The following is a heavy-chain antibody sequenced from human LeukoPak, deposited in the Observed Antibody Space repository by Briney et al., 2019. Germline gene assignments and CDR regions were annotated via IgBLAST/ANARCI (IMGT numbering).Heavy chain of an antibody. CDR3: ARVNYYDSSGYEDWWFDP. D-gene: IGHD3-22*01. J-gene: IGHJ5*02. V-gene: IGHV4-34*01. CDR2: INHSGST. CDR1: VGSFSAYY. Sequence: PSETLSLTCAVYVGSFSAYYWSWIRQPPGKVLEWIAEINHSGSTNYNPSLKSRVTISVDTSKNQFSLKLSSVTAADTAVYYCARVNYYDSSGYEDWWFDPWGQGTLVTVSS.